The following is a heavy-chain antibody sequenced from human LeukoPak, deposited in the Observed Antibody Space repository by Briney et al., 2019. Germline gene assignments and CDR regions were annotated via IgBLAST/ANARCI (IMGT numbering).Heavy chain of an antibody. Sequence: SETLSLTCTVSGGSISSYYWSWIRQPAGRGLEWIGRIYTSGSTNYNPSLKSRVTMSVDTSKNQFSLKLSSVTAADTAVYYCARDWASNYYDSSGYFDYWGQGTLVTVSS. CDR3: ARDWASNYYDSSGYFDY. V-gene: IGHV4-4*07. D-gene: IGHD3-22*01. CDR2: IYTSGST. J-gene: IGHJ4*02. CDR1: GGSISSYY.